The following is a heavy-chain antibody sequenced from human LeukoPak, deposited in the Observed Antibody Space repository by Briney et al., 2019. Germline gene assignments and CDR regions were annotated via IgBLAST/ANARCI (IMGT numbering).Heavy chain of an antibody. J-gene: IGHJ4*02. Sequence: SETLSLTCTVSSGSISSYYWTWIRRPAGKGLEWIGHIYTSGSTNYNPSLKSRVTMSLDTSKKQFSLKLSSVTAADTAVYFCARATATGWYYFDYWGQGTLVTVSS. CDR2: IYTSGST. CDR3: ARATATGWYYFDY. D-gene: IGHD6-19*01. V-gene: IGHV4-4*07. CDR1: SGSISSYY.